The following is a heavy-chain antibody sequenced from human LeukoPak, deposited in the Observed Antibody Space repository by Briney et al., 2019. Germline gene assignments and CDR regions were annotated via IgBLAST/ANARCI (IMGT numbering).Heavy chain of an antibody. J-gene: IGHJ6*03. V-gene: IGHV4-38-2*02. CDR2: IYHSGST. Sequence: SETLSLTCTVSGYSISSGYYWGWIRQPPGKGLEWIGSIYHSGSTYHNPSLKSRVTMSVDTSKNQFSLKLSSVTAADTAVYYCARAPAGPPYYYMNVWGKGTTVTVSS. CDR3: ARAPAGPPYYYMNV. CDR1: GYSISSGYY.